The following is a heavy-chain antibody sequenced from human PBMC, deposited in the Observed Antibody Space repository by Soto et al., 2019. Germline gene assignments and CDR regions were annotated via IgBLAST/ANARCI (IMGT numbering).Heavy chain of an antibody. Sequence: PSETLSLTCTVSGGSISSDDYYWSWIRQPPGKGLEWIGYIYYSGSTYYNPSLKSRVTISVDTSKNQFSLKLSSVTAADTAVYYCARDGAAYYYYYGMDVWGQGTTVTVSS. J-gene: IGHJ6*02. CDR3: ARDGAAYYYYYGMDV. D-gene: IGHD6-13*01. CDR2: IYYSGST. CDR1: GGSISSDDYY. V-gene: IGHV4-30-4*01.